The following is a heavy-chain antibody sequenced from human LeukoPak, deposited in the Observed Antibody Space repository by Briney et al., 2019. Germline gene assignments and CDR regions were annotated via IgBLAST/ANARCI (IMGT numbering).Heavy chain of an antibody. CDR1: GGSISSSSYY. J-gene: IGHJ5*02. CDR2: IYYSGST. CDR3: ARDGFPWYGQYSSGSPTKNWFDP. D-gene: IGHD6-19*01. Sequence: PSETLSLTCTVSGGSISSSSYYWGWIRQPPGKGLEWIGSIYYSGSTYYNPSLESRVTISVDTSKNQFSLKLSSVTAADTAVYYCARDGFPWYGQYSSGSPTKNWFDPWGQGTLVTVSS. V-gene: IGHV4-39*07.